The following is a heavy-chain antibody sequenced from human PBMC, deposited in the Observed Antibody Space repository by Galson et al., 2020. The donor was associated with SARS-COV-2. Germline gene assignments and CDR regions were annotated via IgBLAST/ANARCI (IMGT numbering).Heavy chain of an antibody. J-gene: IGHJ2*01. CDR3: ARDYYWYFDL. CDR2: IYTSGST. V-gene: IGHV4-61*02. Sequence: SETLSLTCTVSGGSISSGSYYWSWIRQPAGKGLEWIGRIYTSGSTNYNPSLKSRVTISVDTSKNQFSLKLSSVTAADTAVYYCARDYYWYFDLWGRGTLVTVSS. CDR1: GGSISSGSYY.